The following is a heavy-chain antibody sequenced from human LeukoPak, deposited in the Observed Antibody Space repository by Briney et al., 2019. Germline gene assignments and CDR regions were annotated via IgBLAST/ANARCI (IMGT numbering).Heavy chain of an antibody. CDR2: INHSGST. CDR3: ARRPPYSNKWEEGYYYYYMDV. V-gene: IGHV4-34*01. Sequence: SETLSLTCAVYGGSFSGYYWSWIRQPPGKGLEWIGEINHSGSTNYNPSLKSRVTISVDTSKNQFSLKLSSVTAADTALYYCARRPPYSNKWEEGYYYYYMDVWGKGTTVTVSS. CDR1: GGSFSGYY. J-gene: IGHJ6*03. D-gene: IGHD4-11*01.